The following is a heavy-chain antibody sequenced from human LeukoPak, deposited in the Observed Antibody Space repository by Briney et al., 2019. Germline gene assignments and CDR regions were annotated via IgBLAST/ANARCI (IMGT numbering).Heavy chain of an antibody. CDR3: ASPAGTYDTSGFSGFDI. D-gene: IGHD3-22*01. CDR2: IYYSGST. J-gene: IGHJ3*02. CDR1: GGSISSYY. V-gene: IGHV4-59*01. Sequence: SETLSLTCTVSGGSISSYYWSWIRQPPGKGLEWIGYIYYSGSTNYNPSLKSRVTISVHTSKHQFSLKLSSVPAADTAVYYCASPAGTYDTSGFSGFDIWGQGTTVTVSS.